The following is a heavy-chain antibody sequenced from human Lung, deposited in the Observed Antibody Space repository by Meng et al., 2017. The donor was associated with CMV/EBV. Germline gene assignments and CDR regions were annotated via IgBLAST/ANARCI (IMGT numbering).Heavy chain of an antibody. V-gene: IGHV1-18*01. D-gene: IGHD2-2*01. Sequence: ASVKVSCKASGYTFTSYGISWVRQAPGQGLEWMGWISAYNGNTNYAQKLQGRVTMTTDTSTSTAYMELRSLRSDDTAVYYCASSSDIVVVPAAPFDYWGQGTXVTGSS. J-gene: IGHJ4*02. CDR3: ASSSDIVVVPAAPFDY. CDR1: GYTFTSYG. CDR2: ISAYNGNT.